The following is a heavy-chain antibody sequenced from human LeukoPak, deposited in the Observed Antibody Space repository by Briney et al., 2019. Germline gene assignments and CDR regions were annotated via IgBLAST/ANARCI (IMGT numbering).Heavy chain of an antibody. V-gene: IGHV3-23*01. D-gene: IGHD6-6*01. CDR1: GFTFSTYA. J-gene: IGHJ4*02. Sequence: GGSLRLXCVASGFTFSTYAMSWVRQAPGKGLEWVSVISGSGGSTYHEDSVKGRFTISRDNSQNTLYLQMNSLRAEDTAIYFCAKVHESFEYSASWFDYWGQGTLVTVSS. CDR2: ISGSGGST. CDR3: AKVHESFEYSASWFDY.